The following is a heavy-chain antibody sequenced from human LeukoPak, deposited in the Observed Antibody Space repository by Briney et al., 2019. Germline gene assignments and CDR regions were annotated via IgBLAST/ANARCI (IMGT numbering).Heavy chain of an antibody. CDR2: IYYSGST. CDR1: GGSISSYY. V-gene: IGHV4-59*08. J-gene: IGHJ6*02. CDR3: ARHEDLTGYYTYYGMDV. Sequence: SETLSLTCTVSGGSISSYYWSWIRQPPGKGLEWIGYIYYSGSTNYNPSLKSRVTISVDTSKNQFSLKPSSVTAADTAVYYCARHEDLTGYYTYYGMDVWGQGTTVTVSS. D-gene: IGHD3-9*01.